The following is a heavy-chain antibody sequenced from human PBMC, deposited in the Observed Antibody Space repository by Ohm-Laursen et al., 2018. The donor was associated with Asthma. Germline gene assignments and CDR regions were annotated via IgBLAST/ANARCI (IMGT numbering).Heavy chain of an antibody. CDR2: ISSRSKYL. V-gene: IGHV3-21*01. D-gene: IGHD1-26*01. CDR1: GFTFSSYS. J-gene: IGHJ4*02. Sequence: GSLRLSCTASGFTFSSYSMNWVRQAPGKGLEWISAISSRSKYLYYADSVKGRFTISRDNAKRSLFLQMNSLRAEDTAVYYCARAPYSGTYYLRGYIDYWGQGSLVTVSS. CDR3: ARAPYSGTYYLRGYIDY.